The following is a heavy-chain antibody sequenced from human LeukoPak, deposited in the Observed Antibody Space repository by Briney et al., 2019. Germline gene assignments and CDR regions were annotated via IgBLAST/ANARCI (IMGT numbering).Heavy chain of an antibody. J-gene: IGHJ3*02. CDR2: MNPNSGNT. Sequence: ASVKVSCKASGYTFTSYDINWVRQATGQGLEWMGWMNPNSGNTGYAQKFQGRVTMTRNTSISTAYMELSSLRSEDTAVYYCAGYSGYEDAFDIWGQGTMVTVSS. D-gene: IGHD5-12*01. V-gene: IGHV1-8*01. CDR3: AGYSGYEDAFDI. CDR1: GYTFTSYD.